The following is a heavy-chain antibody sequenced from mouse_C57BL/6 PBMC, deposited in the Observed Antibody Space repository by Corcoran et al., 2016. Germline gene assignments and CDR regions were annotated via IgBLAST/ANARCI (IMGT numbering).Heavy chain of an antibody. CDR3: ARRGQTTSFAY. D-gene: IGHD1-1*01. V-gene: IGHV1-26*01. CDR1: GYTFTDYY. Sequence: EVQLQQSGPELVKPGASVKISCKASGYTFTDYYMIWVKQSHGKSLEWIGDINPNNGGTSYNQKFKGKATLTVDKSSSTAYMELHSLTSEDSAVYYCARRGQTTSFAYWGQGTLVTVSA. CDR2: INPNNGGT. J-gene: IGHJ3*01.